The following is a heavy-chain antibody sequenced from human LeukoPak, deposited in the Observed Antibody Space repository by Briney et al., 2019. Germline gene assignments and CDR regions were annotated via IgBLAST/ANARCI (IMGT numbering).Heavy chain of an antibody. D-gene: IGHD1-26*01. J-gene: IGHJ4*02. V-gene: IGHV4-34*01. CDR3: ARHGSGSSTFGY. CDR2: INPSGST. Sequence: SETLSLTCAVYGGSFSGYHWTWIRQSPGKGLEWIGDINPSGSTYYNPSLKSRVTISVDTSKNQFSLKLSSVTAADTAVYYCARHGSGSSTFGYWGQGTLVTVSS. CDR1: GGSFSGYH.